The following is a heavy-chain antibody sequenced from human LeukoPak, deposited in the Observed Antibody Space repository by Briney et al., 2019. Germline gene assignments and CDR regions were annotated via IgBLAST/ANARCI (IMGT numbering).Heavy chain of an antibody. CDR2: ITTSGGST. V-gene: IGHV3-23*01. CDR3: ANKVAGVYAMDV. Sequence: GGSLSLSCAASGFTFNNAWMNWVRQAPGKGLAWVSVITTSGGSTFYADSVKGRFAISRDNSKNTLYLQMNSLRAEDTAVYYCANKVAGVYAMDVWGQGATVTVSS. CDR1: GFTFNNAW. J-gene: IGHJ6*02. D-gene: IGHD3-10*01.